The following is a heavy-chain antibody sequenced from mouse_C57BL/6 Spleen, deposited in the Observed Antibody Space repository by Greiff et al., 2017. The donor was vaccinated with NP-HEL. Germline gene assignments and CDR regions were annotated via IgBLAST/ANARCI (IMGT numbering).Heavy chain of an antibody. J-gene: IGHJ2*01. CDR1: GFSLTSYA. V-gene: IGHV2-9-1*01. D-gene: IGHD3-2*02. Sequence: VQLQQSGPGLVAPSQSLSITCTVSGFSLTSYAISWVRQPPGKGLEWLGVIWTGGGTNYNSALKSRLSISKDNSKSQVFLKMNSLQTDDTARYYCARLDSSGYVPFDYWGQGTTLTVSS. CDR3: ARLDSSGYVPFDY. CDR2: IWTGGGT.